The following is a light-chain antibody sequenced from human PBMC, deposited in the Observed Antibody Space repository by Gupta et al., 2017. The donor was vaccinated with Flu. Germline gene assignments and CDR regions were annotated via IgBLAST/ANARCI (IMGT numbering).Light chain of an antibody. CDR3: QQYNNWPPLT. CDR2: GAV. V-gene: IGKV3D-15*01. J-gene: IGKJ4*01. Sequence: ERVTRSCRASQSIRRDLAWYQQQPGQAPRLLIYGAVTRATGIPARFSGGGSGTEFTLTIISLQSEDFAVYYCQQYNNWPPLTVGGGTKVEIK. CDR1: QSIRRD.